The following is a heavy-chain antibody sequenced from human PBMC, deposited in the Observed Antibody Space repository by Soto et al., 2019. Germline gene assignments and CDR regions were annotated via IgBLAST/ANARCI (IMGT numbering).Heavy chain of an antibody. V-gene: IGHV4-34*01. Sequence: SETLSLTCAVYGGSFSGYDWSWIRQPPGKGLEWIGEINHSGSTNYNPSLKSRVTISVDTSKNQFSLKLSSVTAADTAVYYCAKDPRSNLGGYSSSSGDYFDYWGQGTLVTVSS. J-gene: IGHJ4*02. CDR1: GGSFSGYD. CDR3: AKDPRSNLGGYSSSSGDYFDY. D-gene: IGHD6-6*01. CDR2: INHSGST.